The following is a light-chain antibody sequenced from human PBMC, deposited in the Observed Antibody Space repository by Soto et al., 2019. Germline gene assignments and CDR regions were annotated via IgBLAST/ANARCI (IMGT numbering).Light chain of an antibody. CDR3: QQYGRSPAT. CDR1: QSVSSNF. V-gene: IGKV3-20*01. CDR2: GAS. Sequence: EIVLTQSPGTLSLSPGERATLSCRASQSVSSNFLAWYQEKPGQAPRLLIYGASNRATGIPDRFSGSGSGTDFTLTISRLEPEDFAVYYCQQYGRSPATFGQGTKVDIK. J-gene: IGKJ1*01.